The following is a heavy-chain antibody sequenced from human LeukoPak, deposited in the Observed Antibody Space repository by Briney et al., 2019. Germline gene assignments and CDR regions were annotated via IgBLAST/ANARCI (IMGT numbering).Heavy chain of an antibody. D-gene: IGHD3-22*01. J-gene: IGHJ6*03. Sequence: ASVKVSCKASGYTFTNYYMYWVRQAPGQGLEWMGIINPSGGTTSYAQKFQGRVTMTRDTSTSTVYMELSSLRSADTAVYYCARVEMTEYYYDSSGYRYYYYMDVWGKGTTVTISS. CDR2: INPSGGTT. CDR3: ARVEMTEYYYDSSGYRYYYYMDV. CDR1: GYTFTNYY. V-gene: IGHV1-46*01.